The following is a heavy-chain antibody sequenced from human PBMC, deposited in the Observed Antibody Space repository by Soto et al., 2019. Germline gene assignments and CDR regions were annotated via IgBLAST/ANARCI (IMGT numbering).Heavy chain of an antibody. CDR2: FDPEDGET. J-gene: IGHJ4*02. Sequence: ASVKVSCKVSGYTLTELSMHWVRQAPGKGLEWMGGFDPEDGETIFAQKFQGRVTMTEDTSTDTAYMELSSLRSEDTAVYYCARQITILNPFDYWGQGTLVTVSS. D-gene: IGHD3-3*01. CDR3: ARQITILNPFDY. V-gene: IGHV1-24*01. CDR1: GYTLTELS.